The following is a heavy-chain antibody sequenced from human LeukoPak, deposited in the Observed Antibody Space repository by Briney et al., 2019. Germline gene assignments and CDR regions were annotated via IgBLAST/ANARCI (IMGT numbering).Heavy chain of an antibody. V-gene: IGHV3-33*01. CDR2: MWYGGTDE. CDR1: GFTFSSYG. CDR3: ARGLYCTSSSCYFGGGNFYYYMDV. Sequence: HPGGSLRLSCAASGFTFSSYGMHWVRQAPGKGLERVAVMWYGGTDEYYADSVKGRFSISRDNSKNMLYLQMNSLRAGDTAIYYCARGLYCTSSSCYFGGGNFYYYMDVWGRGTTVTVSS. D-gene: IGHD2-2*01. J-gene: IGHJ6*03.